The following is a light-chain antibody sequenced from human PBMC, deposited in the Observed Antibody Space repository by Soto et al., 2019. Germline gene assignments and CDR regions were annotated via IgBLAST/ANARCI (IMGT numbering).Light chain of an antibody. Sequence: AIQLTQSPSSLSASVGDRVTITCRASQGISSALAWYQQKPGKAPKLLIYDASSLESGVPSRFSGGGCRADFTRTVGSPQPEDVATYYCQQFNTYPLMYTFGQGTKLEIK. CDR1: QGISSA. CDR3: QQFNTYPLMYT. CDR2: DAS. J-gene: IGKJ2*01. V-gene: IGKV1-13*02.